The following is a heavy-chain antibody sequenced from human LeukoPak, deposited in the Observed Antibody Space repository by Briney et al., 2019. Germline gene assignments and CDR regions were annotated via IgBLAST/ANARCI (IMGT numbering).Heavy chain of an antibody. CDR2: ISAYNGNT. Sequence: GASVKVSCKASGYTFTSYGISWVRQAPGQGLEWMGWISAYNGNTNYAQKLQGRVTMTTDTSTSTAYMELRSLRSDDTAVYYCARVRGLDGPYSYYYGMDVWGQGTTVTVSS. V-gene: IGHV1-18*01. CDR3: ARVRGLDGPYSYYYGMDV. CDR1: GYTFTSYG. J-gene: IGHJ6*02. D-gene: IGHD3-9*01.